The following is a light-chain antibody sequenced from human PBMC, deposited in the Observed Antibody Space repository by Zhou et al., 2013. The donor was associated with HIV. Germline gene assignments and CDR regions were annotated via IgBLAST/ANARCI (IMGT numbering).Light chain of an antibody. J-gene: IGKJ1*01. V-gene: IGKV3-11*01. CDR3: QQHGNSPWT. CDR1: QSVSSF. Sequence: EIVLTQSPATLSLSPGERATLSCRASQSVSSFLAWYQQKPGQAPRLLIYDASNRATGIPARFSGSGSGTDFTLTISSLEPEDFAVYYCQQHGNSPWTFGQGTKGGNQT. CDR2: DAS.